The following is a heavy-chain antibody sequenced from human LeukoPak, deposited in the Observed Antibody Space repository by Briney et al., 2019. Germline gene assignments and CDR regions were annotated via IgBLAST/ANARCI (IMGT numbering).Heavy chain of an antibody. CDR2: FDPEDGET. Sequence: GGSLRLSCAASGFTFSSNWMSWVRQAPGKGLEWMGGFDPEDGETIYAQKFQGRVTMTEDTSTDTAYMELSSLRSEDTAVYYCATENSSGYRIPIWLNYYGMDVWGQGTTVTVSS. V-gene: IGHV1-24*01. J-gene: IGHJ6*02. CDR3: ATENSSGYRIPIWLNYYGMDV. CDR1: GFTFSSNW. D-gene: IGHD3-22*01.